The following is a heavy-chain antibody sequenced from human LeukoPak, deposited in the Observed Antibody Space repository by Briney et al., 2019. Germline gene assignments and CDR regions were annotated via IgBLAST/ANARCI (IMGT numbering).Heavy chain of an antibody. Sequence: PSETLSLTCTVSGGSISSYYWSWIRQPPGKGLEWIGYIYYSGSTNYNPSLKSRVTISVDTSKNQFSLKLSSVTAADTAVYYCARDLLVVAPPGGAFDIWGQGTMVTVSS. J-gene: IGHJ3*02. CDR1: GGSISSYY. CDR3: ARDLLVVAPPGGAFDI. D-gene: IGHD3-22*01. CDR2: IYYSGST. V-gene: IGHV4-59*01.